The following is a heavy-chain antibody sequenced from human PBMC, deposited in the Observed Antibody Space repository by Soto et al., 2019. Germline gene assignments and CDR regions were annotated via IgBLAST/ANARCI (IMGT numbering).Heavy chain of an antibody. CDR1: GDIFSSYP. V-gene: IGHV1-69*01. J-gene: IGHJ2*01. Sequence: QVQLVQSGAEVKKPGSSVKVSCKASGDIFSSYPLSWVRQAPGQGLEWMGGIVPLIGTADYAQKFQDRVTITADDSTSTVYMELSSLRSDDTAVYYCARDRGSQNWYFGVWGRGTLVSVSS. CDR2: IVPLIGTA. D-gene: IGHD3-10*01. CDR3: ARDRGSQNWYFGV.